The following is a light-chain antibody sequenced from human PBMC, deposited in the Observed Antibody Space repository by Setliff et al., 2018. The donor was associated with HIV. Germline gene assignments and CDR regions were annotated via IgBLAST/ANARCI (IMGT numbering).Light chain of an antibody. J-gene: IGLJ1*01. CDR3: SSYAGSYTSSV. CDR2: EVS. Sequence: ALAQPASVSGSPGQSITISCTGTSSDVGGYNYVSWYQQHPGKAPKLMIYEVSNRPSGVSNRFSGSKSGNTASLTISGLQAEDEADYYCSSYAGSYTSSVFGTGTKVTVL. CDR1: SSDVGGYNY. V-gene: IGLV2-14*01.